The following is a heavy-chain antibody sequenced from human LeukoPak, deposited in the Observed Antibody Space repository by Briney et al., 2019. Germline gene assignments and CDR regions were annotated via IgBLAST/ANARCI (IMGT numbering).Heavy chain of an antibody. D-gene: IGHD4-23*01. J-gene: IGHJ4*02. CDR1: GGSISSYY. V-gene: IGHV4-59*01. CDR3: ARSAYGGSYHFDY. CDR2: IYDTGST. Sequence: PSETLSLTCTVSGGSISSYYWSWIRQPPGKGLEWIGYIYDTGSTNYNPSLKSRVTISVDASKNQFSVKLSFVTAADTAVYYCARSAYGGSYHFDYWGQGTLVTVSS.